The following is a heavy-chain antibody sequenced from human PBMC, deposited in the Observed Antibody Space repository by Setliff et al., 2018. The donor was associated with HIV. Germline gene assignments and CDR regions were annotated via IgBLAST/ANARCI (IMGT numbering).Heavy chain of an antibody. D-gene: IGHD3-3*01. J-gene: IGHJ4*02. CDR1: GFTFSNYG. Sequence: GGSLRLSCAASGFTFSNYGMHWVRQAPGKGLEWVAAIWYDGSNKYYADSVKGRFTISRDNAKNSLYLQMNSLRAEDTAVYYCARMWSYYDFWSGYYYWGQGTLVTVSS. CDR2: IWYDGSNK. CDR3: ARMWSYYDFWSGYYY. V-gene: IGHV3-33*01.